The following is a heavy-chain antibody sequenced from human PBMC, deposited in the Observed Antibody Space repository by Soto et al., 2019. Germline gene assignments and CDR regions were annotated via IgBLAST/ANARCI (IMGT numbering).Heavy chain of an antibody. Sequence: SETLSLTCAVYGGSFSSYYWSWIRQPPGKGLEWIVQFNHYGSTDYNPSLKSRVTISVDTSKNHFSLWLSSVTAADTAMYYCATHCSSTSCYYTFDPWGQGTLVTVSS. J-gene: IGHJ5*02. CDR2: FNHYGST. CDR3: ATHCSSTSCYYTFDP. CDR1: GGSFSSYY. D-gene: IGHD2-2*01. V-gene: IGHV4-34*01.